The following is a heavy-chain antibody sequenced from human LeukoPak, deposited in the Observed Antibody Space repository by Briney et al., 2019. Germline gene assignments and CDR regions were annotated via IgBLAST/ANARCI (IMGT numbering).Heavy chain of an antibody. CDR1: GFTFSGRV. CDR2: MSLDVDNK. CDR3: AREFHSSGHAGTFDI. V-gene: IGHV3-30-3*01. J-gene: IGHJ3*02. D-gene: IGHD3-22*01. Sequence: PGTSLRFSCAASGFTFSGRVIHWVRQAPGKGLEWAALMSLDVDNKIYADSVRGRFTVSTDNPRNTLYLQMNSLRTEDTAIYYCAREFHSSGHAGTFDIWGQGTMVTVSS.